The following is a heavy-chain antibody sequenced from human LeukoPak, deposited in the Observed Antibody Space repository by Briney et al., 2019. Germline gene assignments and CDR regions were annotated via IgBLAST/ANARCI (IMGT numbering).Heavy chain of an antibody. CDR3: AIPGYCSSTSCYVYAFDI. Sequence: SETLSLTCAVYGGSFSGYYWSWIRQPPGMGLEWIGEINHSGSTNYNPSLKSRVTISVDTSKNQFSLKLSSVTAADTAVYYCAIPGYCSSTSCYVYAFDIWGQGTMVTVSS. CDR2: INHSGST. D-gene: IGHD2-2*01. J-gene: IGHJ3*02. V-gene: IGHV4-34*01. CDR1: GGSFSGYY.